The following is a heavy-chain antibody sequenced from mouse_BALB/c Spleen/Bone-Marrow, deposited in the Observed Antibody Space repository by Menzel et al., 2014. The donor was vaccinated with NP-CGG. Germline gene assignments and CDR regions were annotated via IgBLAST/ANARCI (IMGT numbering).Heavy chain of an antibody. CDR2: ISSGGSYT. V-gene: IGHV5-6*01. Sequence: EVQGVESGGDLVKPGGSLKLSCAASGFTFSSYGMSWVRQTPDKRLEWVATISSGGSYTYYPDSVKGRFTISRDNAKNTLYLQMSSLKSEDTATYYCARLGRDYFDYWGQGTTLTVSS. J-gene: IGHJ2*01. CDR3: ARLGRDYFDY. D-gene: IGHD4-1*01. CDR1: GFTFSSYG.